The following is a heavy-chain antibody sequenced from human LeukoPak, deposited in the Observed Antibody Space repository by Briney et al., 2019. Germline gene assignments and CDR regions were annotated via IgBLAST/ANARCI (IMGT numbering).Heavy chain of an antibody. D-gene: IGHD2-2*01. CDR3: AHGTMYQLDY. CDR2: ILGLGGASRT. Sequence: GGSLRLSCSASGFSFSTDGMSWVRQAPGKGLEWVSGILGLGGASRTYYTDSVKGRFTISRDNSKNTLYLQMNSLRAEDTAVYYCAHGTMYQLDYWGQGTLVTVSS. CDR1: GFSFSTDG. J-gene: IGHJ4*02. V-gene: IGHV3-23*01.